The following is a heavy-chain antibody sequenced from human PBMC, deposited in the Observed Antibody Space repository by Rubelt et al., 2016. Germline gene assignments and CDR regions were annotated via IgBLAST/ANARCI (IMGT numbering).Heavy chain of an antibody. V-gene: IGHV4-34*01. CDR3: ARSAWIPHYFDY. D-gene: IGHD5-12*01. Sequence: QVQLQQWGAGLLKPSETLSLTCAVYGGSFSGYYWSWIRQPPGKGLEWIGEINHSGSTNYNPSLKSRVTISVDTSKNQFSLKLSSVTAAETAVYYCARSAWIPHYFDYWGQGTLVTVSS. CDR1: GGSFSGYY. CDR2: INHSGST. J-gene: IGHJ4*02.